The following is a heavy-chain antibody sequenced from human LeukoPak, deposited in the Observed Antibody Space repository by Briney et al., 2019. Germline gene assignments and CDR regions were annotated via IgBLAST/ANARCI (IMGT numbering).Heavy chain of an antibody. CDR3: ARGGVSYDSSGYSANAFDI. J-gene: IGHJ3*02. V-gene: IGHV4-30-2*01. CDR1: GGSISSGGYS. Sequence: PSQTLSLTCAVSGGSISSGGYSWSWIRQPPGKGLEWIGYIYHSGSTYYNPSLKSRVTISVDRSKNQFSLKLTSVTAADTAVYYCARGGVSYDSSGYSANAFDIWGQGTMVTVSS. D-gene: IGHD3-22*01. CDR2: IYHSGST.